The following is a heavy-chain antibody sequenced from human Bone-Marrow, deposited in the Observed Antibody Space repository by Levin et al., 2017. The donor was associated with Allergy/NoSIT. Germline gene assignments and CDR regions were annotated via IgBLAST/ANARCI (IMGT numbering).Heavy chain of an antibody. D-gene: IGHD2-8*01. J-gene: IGHJ5*01. V-gene: IGHV4-34*01. CDR1: GGSFDDGF. CDR3: ARQRCKNGGGCFGDDWFDS. Sequence: SQTLSLTCAVSGGSFDDGFWSWIRQSPGKGLEWIGEVTHSGVTEYNPSLTSRVTISVDSSKKQFSLRVTSVTAADTGVYYCARQRCKNGGGCFGDDWFDSWGRGTLVTVSS. CDR2: VTHSGVT.